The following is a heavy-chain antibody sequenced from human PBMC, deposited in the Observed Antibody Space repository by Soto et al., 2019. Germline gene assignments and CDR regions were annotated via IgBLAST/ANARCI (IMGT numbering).Heavy chain of an antibody. J-gene: IGHJ3*02. CDR3: ATAYPTTGWVYDAFDI. Sequence: GGSLRLSCAASGFTFSSYSMNWVRQAPGKGLEGVSSISSSSSYIYYADSEKGRFTISRDNAKHSLYLQMNSLRAEDTVVYYCATAYPTTGWVYDAFDIRGPAIMVT. D-gene: IGHD1-1*01. CDR2: ISSSSSYI. CDR1: GFTFSSYS. V-gene: IGHV3-21*01.